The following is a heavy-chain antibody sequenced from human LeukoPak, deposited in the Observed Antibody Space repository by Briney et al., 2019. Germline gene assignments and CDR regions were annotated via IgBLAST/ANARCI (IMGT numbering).Heavy chain of an antibody. CDR1: GLTFSSYG. Sequence: GRSLRLSCAASGLTFSSYGMHWVRQAPGKGLEWVSVITYDGSDKYYADSVKGRFTISRDTSETTLYLQMNSLRAEDTAVYYCARDYPLKGLYYGMDVWGQGTTVTVSS. J-gene: IGHJ6*02. CDR2: ITYDGSDK. D-gene: IGHD3-16*02. V-gene: IGHV3-30*03. CDR3: ARDYPLKGLYYGMDV.